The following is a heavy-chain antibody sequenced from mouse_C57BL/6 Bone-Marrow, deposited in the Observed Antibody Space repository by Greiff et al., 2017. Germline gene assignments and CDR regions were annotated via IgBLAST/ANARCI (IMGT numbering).Heavy chain of an antibody. Sequence: QVQLQQPGAELVKPGASVKLSCKASGYTFTSYWMHWVKQRPGQGLEWIGMIHPNSGSTNYNEKFKSKATLTVDKSSSTAYMQLSSLTSEDSAVYYCAREPYYYGSKNYFDYWGQGTTLTVSS. CDR1: GYTFTSYW. CDR2: IHPNSGST. V-gene: IGHV1-64*01. CDR3: AREPYYYGSKNYFDY. D-gene: IGHD1-1*01. J-gene: IGHJ2*01.